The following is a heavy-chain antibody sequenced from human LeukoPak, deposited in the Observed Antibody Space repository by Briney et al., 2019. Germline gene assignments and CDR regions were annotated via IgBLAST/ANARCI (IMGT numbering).Heavy chain of an antibody. CDR2: ISTSGTSI. D-gene: IGHD2-2*01. J-gene: IGHJ4*02. Sequence: GGSLRLSCAASGFMFSSYEMNWVRQAPGKGLEWVSSISTSGTSIYYADSVKGRFTVSRDNAKNSLYLQMNSLRAEDTAVYYCARRYCSSTSCLFDHWGQGTRVTVSS. V-gene: IGHV3-48*03. CDR1: GFMFSSYE. CDR3: ARRYCSSTSCLFDH.